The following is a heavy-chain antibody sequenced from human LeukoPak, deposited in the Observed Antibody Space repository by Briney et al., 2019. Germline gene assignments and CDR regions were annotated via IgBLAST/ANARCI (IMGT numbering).Heavy chain of an antibody. CDR2: ISGSGDST. J-gene: IGHJ4*02. CDR3: AKTRPLDSSSWSHGDY. Sequence: GGSLRLSCAASGFTFSSYAMSWVRQAPGKGLEWVSAISGSGDSTYYGDSVKGRFTISRDNSKNTLYLQMNSLRAEDSAVYYCAKTRPLDSSSWSHGDYWGQGTLVTVSS. D-gene: IGHD6-13*01. V-gene: IGHV3-23*01. CDR1: GFTFSSYA.